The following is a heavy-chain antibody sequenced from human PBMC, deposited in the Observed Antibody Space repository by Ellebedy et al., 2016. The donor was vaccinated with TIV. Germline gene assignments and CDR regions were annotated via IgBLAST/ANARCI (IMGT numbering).Heavy chain of an antibody. CDR2: IIPSFGTP. CDR3: ARGGDSSDVKDWFDP. CDR1: GGTFSSDP. D-gene: IGHD3-22*01. J-gene: IGHJ5*02. Sequence: AASVKVSCKASGGTFSSDPFSWVRQAPGQGLEWVGGIIPSFGTPDYAQKFQGRVTITADESTSTVHMELSSLRSEDTAVYYCARGGDSSDVKDWFDPWGQGTLVTVSS. V-gene: IGHV1-69*13.